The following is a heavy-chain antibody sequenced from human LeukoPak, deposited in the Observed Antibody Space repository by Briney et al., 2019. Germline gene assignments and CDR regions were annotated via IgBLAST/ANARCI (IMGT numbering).Heavy chain of an antibody. J-gene: IGHJ4*02. CDR2: ISGSGGST. Sequence: QPGGSLRLSCAASGLTFSSYAMSWVRQAPGKGLEWVSAISGSGGSTYYADSVKGRFTISRDNSKNTLYLQMNSLRAEDTAVYYCAKEGDYYGSGAIDYWGQGTLVTVSS. V-gene: IGHV3-23*01. CDR1: GLTFSSYA. D-gene: IGHD3-10*01. CDR3: AKEGDYYGSGAIDY.